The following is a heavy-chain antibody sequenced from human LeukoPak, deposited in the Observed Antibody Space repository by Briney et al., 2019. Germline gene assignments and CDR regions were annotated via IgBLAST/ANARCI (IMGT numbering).Heavy chain of an antibody. CDR2: INPSGGST. Sequence: GASVKVSCKASGYTFTSYYMHWVRQAPGQGLEWMGIINPSGGSTSYAQKFQGRVTMTRDTSTSTVYMELSSLRSEDTAVYYRARDPDCVVGSCYSRLDYWGQGTLVTVSS. V-gene: IGHV1-46*01. D-gene: IGHD2-15*01. CDR1: GYTFTSYY. J-gene: IGHJ4*02. CDR3: ARDPDCVVGSCYSRLDY.